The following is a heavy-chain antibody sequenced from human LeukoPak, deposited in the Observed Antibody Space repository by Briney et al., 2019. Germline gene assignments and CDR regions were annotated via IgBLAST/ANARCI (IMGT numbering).Heavy chain of an antibody. CDR3: ARGTCISSSCYAGDYGMDV. V-gene: IGHV4-59*08. CDR2: IHYSGYT. J-gene: IGHJ6*02. CDR1: GGSITSYY. Sequence: SETLSLTCTVSGGSITSYYWSWIRQPPGKGLEWIGYIHYSGYTNYSPSLKSRVTISLDSSKNQFSLKLTSVTAADTAVYYCARGTCISSSCYAGDYGMDVWGQGTPVTVFS. D-gene: IGHD2-2*01.